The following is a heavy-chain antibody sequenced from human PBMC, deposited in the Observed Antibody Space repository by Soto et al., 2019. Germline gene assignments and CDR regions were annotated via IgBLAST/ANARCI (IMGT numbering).Heavy chain of an antibody. CDR1: GFSLSTSGVG. Sequence: SGPTLVKPTQTLTLTCTFSGFSLSTSGVGVGWIRRPPGKALEWLALIYWDDDKRYSPSLKSRLTITKDTSKNQVVLTMTNMDPVDTATYYCAHRGGLSLVVAATIDAFDIWGQGTMVTVSS. CDR3: AHRGGLSLVVAATIDAFDI. CDR2: IYWDDDK. V-gene: IGHV2-5*02. J-gene: IGHJ3*02. D-gene: IGHD2-15*01.